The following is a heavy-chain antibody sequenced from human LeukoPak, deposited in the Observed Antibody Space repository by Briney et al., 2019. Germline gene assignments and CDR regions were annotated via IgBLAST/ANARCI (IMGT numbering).Heavy chain of an antibody. J-gene: IGHJ4*02. CDR3: AREYGDFDY. CDR1: GASITNYY. V-gene: IGHV4-4*07. D-gene: IGHD4-17*01. CDR2: ISSRGDT. Sequence: SETLSLTCIVSGASITNYYWSWIRQPAGKGLQWIGRISSRGDTNYNPSPKSRVFMSIDRSKNQFSLKLLSLTAADTAVYYCAREYGDFDYWGRGTLVTVSS.